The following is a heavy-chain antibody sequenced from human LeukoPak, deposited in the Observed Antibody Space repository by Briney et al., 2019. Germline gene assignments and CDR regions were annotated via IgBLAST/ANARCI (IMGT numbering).Heavy chain of an antibody. D-gene: IGHD3-10*01. CDR1: GFTFSSYD. CDR2: ISGSGGST. CDR3: ARDGYYYGSGSYYKVDFDY. J-gene: IGHJ4*02. Sequence: GGTLRLSCAASGFTFSSYDMSWVRQAPGKGLEWVSGISGSGGSTYYADSVKGRFTISRDNSKNTLYLQMNSLRAEDTAVYYCARDGYYYGSGSYYKVDFDYWGQGTLVTVSS. V-gene: IGHV3-23*01.